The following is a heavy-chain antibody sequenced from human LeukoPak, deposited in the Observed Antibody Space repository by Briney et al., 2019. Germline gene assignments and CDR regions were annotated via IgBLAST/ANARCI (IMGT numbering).Heavy chain of an antibody. V-gene: IGHV4-39*07. Sequence: SETLSLTCAVSGGSISTSNSYWGWLRRPPGKGLEWVGSIYHSGSTYYNPSLKSRVTISVDTSKNQFSLKLSSVTAADTAVYYCAGSTVTTDTYFDYWGQGTLVTVSS. CDR3: AGSTVTTDTYFDY. D-gene: IGHD4-11*01. CDR2: IYHSGST. J-gene: IGHJ4*02. CDR1: GGSISTSNSY.